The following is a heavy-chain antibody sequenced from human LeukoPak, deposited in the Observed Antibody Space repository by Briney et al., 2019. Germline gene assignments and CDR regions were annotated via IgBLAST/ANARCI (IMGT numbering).Heavy chain of an antibody. D-gene: IGHD3-22*01. CDR1: GYTFTSYY. Sequence: ASVKVSCKASGYTFTSYYMHWVRQAPGQGLEWMGIINPSGGSTSYAQKFQGRVTMTRDTSTSTVYMELSSLRSEDTAMYYCAGGLSYYDSSGYLSGNWFDPWGQGTLVTVSS. J-gene: IGHJ5*02. V-gene: IGHV1-46*01. CDR2: INPSGGST. CDR3: AGGLSYYDSSGYLSGNWFDP.